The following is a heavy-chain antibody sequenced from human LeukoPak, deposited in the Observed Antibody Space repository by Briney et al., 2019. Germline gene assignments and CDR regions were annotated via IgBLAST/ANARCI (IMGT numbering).Heavy chain of an antibody. D-gene: IGHD3-3*01. CDR3: ARVRRSLNWFDS. V-gene: IGHV4-39*01. Sequence: SEALSLTCAVSGDSISTTNYYWGWIRQPPGKGLEWIGIIYYSGITHYNPSLKSRVTILVDTSKNQFSLKLSSVTDADTAVYYCARVRRSLNWFDSWGQGTLVTVSS. J-gene: IGHJ5*01. CDR2: IYYSGIT. CDR1: GDSISTTNYY.